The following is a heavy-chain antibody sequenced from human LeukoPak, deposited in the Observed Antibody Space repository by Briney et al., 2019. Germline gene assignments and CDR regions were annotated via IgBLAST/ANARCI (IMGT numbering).Heavy chain of an antibody. Sequence: PGGSLRLSCAASGFTFSHAWMSWVRQAPGKGLEWVGRIKSKTDGGTIDYAAPVKGRFTISRDDSKNTLYLQMNSLKSEDTAVYYCPTIRGYTSSWPFDYWGQGALVTVSS. J-gene: IGHJ4*02. CDR2: IKSKTDGGTI. CDR3: PTIRGYTSSWPFDY. D-gene: IGHD6-13*01. V-gene: IGHV3-15*01. CDR1: GFTFSHAW.